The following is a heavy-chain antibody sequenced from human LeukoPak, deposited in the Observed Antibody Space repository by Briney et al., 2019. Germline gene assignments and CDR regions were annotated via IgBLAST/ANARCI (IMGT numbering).Heavy chain of an antibody. CDR2: TYSGGST. V-gene: IGHV3-53*01. CDR3: ARAPLRSGHFG. Sequence: GGSLRLSCAASGFIVSSNYVSWVRQAPGKGLEWVSVTYSGGSTYYADSVKGRFTISRDNSKNTLYLQMNSLRVEDTAVYYCARAPLRSGHFGWGQGTLVTVSS. CDR1: GFIVSSNY. J-gene: IGHJ4*02. D-gene: IGHD3-3*01.